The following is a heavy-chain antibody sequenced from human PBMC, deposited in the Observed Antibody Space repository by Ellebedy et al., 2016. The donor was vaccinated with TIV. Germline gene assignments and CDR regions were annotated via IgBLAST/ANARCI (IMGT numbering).Heavy chain of an antibody. V-gene: IGHV3-7*01. D-gene: IGHD3-16*02. CDR1: GFTFSFYW. CDR2: INKDGSEK. CDR3: ARNGYEDVWGSYHHDY. J-gene: IGHJ4*02. Sequence: GESLKISCAGSGFTFSFYWMSWVRQAPGKGPEWVANINKDGSEKFYVDSVKGRFTISRDNAKNSLYLQMNSLRAEDTAVYYCARNGYEDVWGSYHHDYWGQGTLVTVSS.